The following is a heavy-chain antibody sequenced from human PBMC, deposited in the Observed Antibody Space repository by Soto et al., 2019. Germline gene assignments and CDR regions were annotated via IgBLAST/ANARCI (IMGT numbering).Heavy chain of an antibody. D-gene: IGHD3-3*01. J-gene: IGHJ4*02. CDR3: ARLNYDFSAYFDY. V-gene: IGHV4-59*08. CDR1: GGSISSYY. Sequence: SETLSLTCTVSGGSISSYYWSWIRQPPGKGLEWIGYIYYSGSTNYNPSLKSRVTISVDTSKNQFSLKLSSVTAADTAVYYCARLNYDFSAYFDYWGQGTLVTVSS. CDR2: IYYSGST.